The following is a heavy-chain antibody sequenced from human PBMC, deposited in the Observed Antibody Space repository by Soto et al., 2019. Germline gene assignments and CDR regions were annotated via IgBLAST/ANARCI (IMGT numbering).Heavy chain of an antibody. CDR1: GGSFRGYS. CDR3: ARAPMDDYGNYYDGMDV. V-gene: IGHV4-34*01. Sequence: QVQLQQWGAGLLKPSETLSLTCGVSGGSFRGYSWNWIRQSPEKSLEWIGEINYRGITSYNPSLRSRVTISLDTSTNRFSLTLTSVTAADTAIYYCARAPMDDYGNYYDGMDVWGQGTTITVS. D-gene: IGHD4-17*01. CDR2: INYRGIT. J-gene: IGHJ6*02.